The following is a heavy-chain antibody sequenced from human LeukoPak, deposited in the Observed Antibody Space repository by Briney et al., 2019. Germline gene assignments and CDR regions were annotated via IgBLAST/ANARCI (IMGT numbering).Heavy chain of an antibody. D-gene: IGHD5-12*01. Sequence: ASVKVSCKVSGYTLTELSMHWVRQAPGKGLEWIGGFDPEDGETIYAQKFQGRVTMTEDTSTDTAYMELSSLRSEDTAVYYCATARVGYSGYDKPIDYYYYYGMDVWGQGTTVTVSS. J-gene: IGHJ6*02. CDR2: FDPEDGET. CDR1: GYTLTELS. V-gene: IGHV1-24*01. CDR3: ATARVGYSGYDKPIDYYYYYGMDV.